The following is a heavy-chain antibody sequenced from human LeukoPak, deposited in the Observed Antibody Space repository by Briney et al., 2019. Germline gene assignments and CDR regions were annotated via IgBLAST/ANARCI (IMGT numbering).Heavy chain of an antibody. D-gene: IGHD2/OR15-2a*01. CDR1: EFTFSTYW. CDR3: ANSNWFDP. Sequence: GGSLRLSCAASEFTFSTYWMHWVRQAPGKGLVWVSRINSGGTTTNYADSVKGRFTISRDNAKNTLYLQMNSLRGEDTAVYYCANSNWFDPWGQGTLVTVSS. CDR2: INSGGTTT. V-gene: IGHV3-74*01. J-gene: IGHJ5*02.